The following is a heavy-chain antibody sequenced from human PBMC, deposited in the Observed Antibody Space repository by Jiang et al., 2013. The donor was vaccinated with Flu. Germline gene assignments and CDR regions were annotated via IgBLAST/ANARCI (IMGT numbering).Heavy chain of an antibody. V-gene: IGHV4-34*01. CDR1: GGSFSGYY. CDR2: INHSGST. J-gene: IGHJ6*02. CDR3: ARRQTKQRGYSGYDTPRLYGMDV. Sequence: LLKPSETLSLTCAVYGGSFSGYYWSWIRQPPGKGLEWIGEINHSGSTNYNPSLKSRVTISVDTSKNQFSLKLSSVTAADTAVYYCARRQTKQRGYSGYDTPRLYGMDVWGQGTTVTVSS. D-gene: IGHD5-12*01.